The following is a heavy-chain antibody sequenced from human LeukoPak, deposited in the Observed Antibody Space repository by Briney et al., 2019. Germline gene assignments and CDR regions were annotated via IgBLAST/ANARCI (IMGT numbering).Heavy chain of an antibody. CDR3: ARVQSEITMVRGVIKYYYYGMDV. J-gene: IGHJ6*04. CDR1: GFTFSSYS. CDR2: ITSSSSYI. D-gene: IGHD3-10*01. Sequence: GGSLRLSCAASGFTFSSYSMNWVRQAPGKGLEWVSSITSSSSYIYYADSVKGRFTISRDNAKNSLYLQMNSLRAEDTAVYYCARVQSEITMVRGVIKYYYYGMDVWGKGTTVTVSS. V-gene: IGHV3-21*01.